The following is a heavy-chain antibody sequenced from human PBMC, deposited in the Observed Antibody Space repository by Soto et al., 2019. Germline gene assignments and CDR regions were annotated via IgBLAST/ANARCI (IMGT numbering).Heavy chain of an antibody. D-gene: IGHD2-2*01. V-gene: IGHV3-23*01. J-gene: IGHJ4*02. CDR1: GFTFSSYA. Sequence: EVQLLESGGGLVQPGGSLRLSCAASGFTFSSYAMSWVRQAPGKGLEWVSAISGSGGSTYYADSVKGRFTISRDNSKNTLYLQMNSLRAEDTAVYYCAKIRCSSTSCYVDGYFDYWGQGTLVTVSS. CDR2: ISGSGGST. CDR3: AKIRCSSTSCYVDGYFDY.